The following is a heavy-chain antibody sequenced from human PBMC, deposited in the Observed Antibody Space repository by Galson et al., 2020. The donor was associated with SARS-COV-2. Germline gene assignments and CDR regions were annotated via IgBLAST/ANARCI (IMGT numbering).Heavy chain of an antibody. D-gene: IGHD6-13*01. CDR2: IWYDGSNK. CDR3: ARSFVNGYSSSWYEEFYGMDV. Sequence: GESLKISCAASGFTFSSYGMHWVRQAPGKGLEWVAVIWYDGSNKYYADSVKGRFTISRDNSKNTLYLQMNSLRAEDTAVYYCARSFVNGYSSSWYEEFYGMDVWGQGTTVTVSS. J-gene: IGHJ6*02. CDR1: GFTFSSYG. V-gene: IGHV3-33*01.